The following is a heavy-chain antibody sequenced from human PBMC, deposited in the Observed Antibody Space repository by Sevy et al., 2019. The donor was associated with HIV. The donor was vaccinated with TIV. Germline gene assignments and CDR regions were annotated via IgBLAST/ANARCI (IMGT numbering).Heavy chain of an antibody. V-gene: IGHV3-7*03. CDR2: IKQDGSEK. CDR3: AREAYYDFGSGYEFDY. J-gene: IGHJ4*02. Sequence: GGSLRLSCAASGFTFSSYWMSWVRQAPGKGLEWVANIKQDGSEKYYVDSVKGRFTISRDNAKNSLYLQMNSLRAEDTAVYYWAREAYYDFGSGYEFDYWGQGTLVTVSS. CDR1: GFTFSSYW. D-gene: IGHD3-3*01.